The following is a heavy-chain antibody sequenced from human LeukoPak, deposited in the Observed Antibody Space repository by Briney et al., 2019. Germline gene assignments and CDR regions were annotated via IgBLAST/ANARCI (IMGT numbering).Heavy chain of an antibody. CDR3: AKPRGGYYFDY. CDR1: GFTFSSYG. D-gene: IGHD3-3*01. J-gene: IGHJ4*02. Sequence: PGGSLRLSCAASGFTFSSYGMHWVRQAPGKGLEWVALISHDGSNKNYTDSVKGRFAISRDNSKNTVYLQMNSLRPEDTAVYYCAKPRGGYYFDYWGQGTLVTVSS. CDR2: ISHDGSNK. V-gene: IGHV3-30*18.